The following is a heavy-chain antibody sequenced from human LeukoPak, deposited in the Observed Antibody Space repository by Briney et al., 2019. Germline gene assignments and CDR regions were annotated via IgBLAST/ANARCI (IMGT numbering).Heavy chain of an antibody. D-gene: IGHD3-9*01. J-gene: IGHJ4*02. CDR1: EFTFSNYA. Sequence: GGSLRLSCAASEFTFSNYAMSWVRQAPGKGLEWVSAISASGGSTYYADSVKGRFTISRDNSKNTLYLQMNSLRAEDTAVYYCAKDRNHNILTGYYDYWGQGTLVTVSS. V-gene: IGHV3-23*01. CDR3: AKDRNHNILTGYYDY. CDR2: ISASGGST.